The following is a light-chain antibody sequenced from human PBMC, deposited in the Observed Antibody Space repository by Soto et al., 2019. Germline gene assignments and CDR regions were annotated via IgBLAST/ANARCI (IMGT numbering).Light chain of an antibody. J-gene: IGLJ2*01. Sequence: QLVLTQSPSSSASLGASVKLTCTLSSGHSSYAIAWHQQQPEKGPRSLMKLDSDGSHTKGDAIPDRFSGSRSGAERYLTISSLQSEDEADYYCQTWGTGIHVVFGGGPKLTVL. V-gene: IGLV4-69*01. CDR3: QTWGTGIHVV. CDR1: SGHSSYA. CDR2: LDSDGSH.